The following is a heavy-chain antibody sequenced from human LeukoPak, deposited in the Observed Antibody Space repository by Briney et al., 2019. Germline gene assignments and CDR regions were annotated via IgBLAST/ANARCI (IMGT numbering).Heavy chain of an antibody. D-gene: IGHD5/OR15-5a*01. CDR2: IYYSGST. CDR3: AREGRLSGFDP. Sequence: PSETLSLTCTVSGGSISSGGYYWSWIRQHPGKSLEWIGYIYYSGSTYYNPSLKSRVTISVDTSKNQFSLKLSSVTAADTAVYYCAREGRLSGFDPWGQGTLVTVSS. J-gene: IGHJ5*02. CDR1: GGSISSGGYY. V-gene: IGHV4-31*03.